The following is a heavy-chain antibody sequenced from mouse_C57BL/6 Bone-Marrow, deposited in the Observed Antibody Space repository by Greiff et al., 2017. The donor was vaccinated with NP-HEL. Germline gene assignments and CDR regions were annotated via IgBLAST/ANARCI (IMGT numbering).Heavy chain of an antibody. CDR2: IDPSDSYT. Sequence: QVQLQQPGAELVKPGASVKLSCKASGYTFTSYWMQWVKQRPGQGLEWIGEIDPSDSYTNYNQKFKGKATLTVDTSSSTAYMQRSSLTSEDSAVYYCARHYSNYVGYAMDYWGQGTSVTVSS. J-gene: IGHJ4*01. V-gene: IGHV1-50*01. CDR3: ARHYSNYVGYAMDY. D-gene: IGHD2-5*01. CDR1: GYTFTSYW.